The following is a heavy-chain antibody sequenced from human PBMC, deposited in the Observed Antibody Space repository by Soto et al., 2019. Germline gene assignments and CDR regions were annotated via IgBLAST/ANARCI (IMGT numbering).Heavy chain of an antibody. J-gene: IGHJ4*02. D-gene: IGHD4-17*01. Sequence: SETLSLTCTVSGDSISSGSSSWAWVRQAPGLGLEWIGTRYFNGRTYYNPSLKSRVFISVAASRHQFSLRLSSLTAADTAGYYCARKLSTVTTDSLDYWGQGALVT. CDR3: ARKLSTVTTDSLDY. V-gene: IGHV4-39*01. CDR2: RYFNGRT. CDR1: GDSISSGSSS.